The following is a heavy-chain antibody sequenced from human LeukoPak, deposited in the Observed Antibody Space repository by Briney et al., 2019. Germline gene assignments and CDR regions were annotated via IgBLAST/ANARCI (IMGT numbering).Heavy chain of an antibody. V-gene: IGHV3-15*01. J-gene: IGHJ4*02. D-gene: IGHD5-12*01. Sequence: GGSLRLSCAASGFTFSSYAMSWVRRAPGKGLEWVGRIRSKNNGGTTDYAAPVRGRFSISRDDSKSTLYLQMNSLKTEDTAVYYCTTDPGYRGLYYFDYWGQGTLVTVSS. CDR2: IRSKNNGGTT. CDR1: GFTFSSYA. CDR3: TTDPGYRGLYYFDY.